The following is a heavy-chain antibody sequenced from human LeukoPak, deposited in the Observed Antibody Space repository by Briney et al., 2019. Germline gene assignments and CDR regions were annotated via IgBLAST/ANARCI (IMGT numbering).Heavy chain of an antibody. V-gene: IGHV1-69*05. Sequence: SVKVSCKASGGTFSSYAISWVRQAPGQGLEWMGGIIPIFGTANYAQKFQGRVTITTDESTSTAYMELSSLRSDDTAVYYCVRTGTTGLSYPPFDYWGQGTLVTVSS. J-gene: IGHJ4*02. CDR1: GGTFSSYA. CDR3: VRTGTTGLSYPPFDY. D-gene: IGHD1-7*01. CDR2: IIPIFGTA.